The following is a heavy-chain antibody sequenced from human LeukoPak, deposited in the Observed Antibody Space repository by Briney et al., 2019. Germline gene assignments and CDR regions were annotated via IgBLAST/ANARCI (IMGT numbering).Heavy chain of an antibody. D-gene: IGHD6-13*01. CDR1: GDSISNYY. V-gene: IGHV4-4*07. CDR2: IYTSGST. CDR3: AREAAAGTFYFDY. J-gene: IGHJ4*02. Sequence: SETLSLTCIVSGDSISNYYWSWIRQPAGKGLEWIGRIYTSGSTNYNPSLKSRVTMSVDTSKNQCSLKLTSVTAADTAVYYCAREAAAGTFYFDYWGQGTLVTVSS.